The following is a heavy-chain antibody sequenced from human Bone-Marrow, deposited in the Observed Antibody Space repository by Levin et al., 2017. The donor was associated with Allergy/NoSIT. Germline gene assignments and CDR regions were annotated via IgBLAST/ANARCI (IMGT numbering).Heavy chain of an antibody. CDR3: ARDHSPFTLVQRMSGYYYYLDV. CDR2: ISVYNGDT. V-gene: IGHV1-18*01. CDR1: GYTFTSFG. J-gene: IGHJ6*03. Sequence: ASVKVSCRASGYTFTSFGISWVRQAPGQGLEWMGGISVYNGDTKYAQNFQGRVTMTTDTSTTTVYMELRRLRSDDTAIYYCARDHSPFTLVQRMSGYYYYLDVWGKGTTVTVSS. D-gene: IGHD3-10*01.